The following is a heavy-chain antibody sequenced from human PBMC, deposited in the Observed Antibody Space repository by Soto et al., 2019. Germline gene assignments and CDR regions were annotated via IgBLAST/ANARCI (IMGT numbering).Heavy chain of an antibody. Sequence: GGSLRLSCAASGFTFSSSWMHWVRQAPGKGLVWVSRVNSDMSDTNYADSVKGRFTISRDNAKNTLYLQMNNLRAEDTAVYYCTRMGSRWDQLDYWGQGTLVTVSS. CDR3: TRMGSRWDQLDY. J-gene: IGHJ4*02. D-gene: IGHD6-13*01. CDR2: VNSDMSDT. CDR1: GFTFSSSW. V-gene: IGHV3-74*01.